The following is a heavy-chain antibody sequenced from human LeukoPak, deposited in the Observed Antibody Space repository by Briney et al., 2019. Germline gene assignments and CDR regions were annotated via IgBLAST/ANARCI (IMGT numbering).Heavy chain of an antibody. Sequence: ASVTVSCRASGYTFTGYYMHWVRQAPGQGLEWMGWIDPNSGGTNYAQKFQGRVTMTRDTSISTAYMELSRLRSGDTAVYYCARGRAVVPAVTRGYDAFDIWGQGTMVTVSS. V-gene: IGHV1-2*02. J-gene: IGHJ3*02. D-gene: IGHD2-2*01. CDR3: ARGRAVVPAVTRGYDAFDI. CDR1: GYTFTGYY. CDR2: IDPNSGGT.